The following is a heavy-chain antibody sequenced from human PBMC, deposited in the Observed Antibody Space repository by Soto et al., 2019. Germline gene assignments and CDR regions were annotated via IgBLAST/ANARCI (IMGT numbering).Heavy chain of an antibody. CDR2: INPNSGGGT. V-gene: IGHV1-2*02. CDR3: AGSRTGALDY. D-gene: IGHD7-27*01. CDR1: GFTFIGHY. J-gene: IGHJ4*02. Sequence: ASVKVSCKASGFTFIGHYIHWLRQAPGQGLEWVGWINPNSGGGTVYAQKFQGRVTMTADTSTSIASMDLTSLRGDDTAVYYCAGSRTGALDYWGPGALVTVSS.